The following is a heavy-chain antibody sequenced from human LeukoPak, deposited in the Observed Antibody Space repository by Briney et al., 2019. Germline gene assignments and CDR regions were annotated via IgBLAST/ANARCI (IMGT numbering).Heavy chain of an antibody. V-gene: IGHV1-18*01. Sequence: ASVKVSCKASGYTFTSYGISWVRQAPGQGREGRGWIRAYNGKTNYEKKLQGRGTMTTDTSTRTAYMEMRSLRSDDSAVYYCARDLGITMVRGVISPGYWGQGTLVTVSS. J-gene: IGHJ4*02. CDR1: GYTFTSYG. CDR3: ARDLGITMVRGVISPGY. CDR2: IRAYNGKT. D-gene: IGHD3-10*01.